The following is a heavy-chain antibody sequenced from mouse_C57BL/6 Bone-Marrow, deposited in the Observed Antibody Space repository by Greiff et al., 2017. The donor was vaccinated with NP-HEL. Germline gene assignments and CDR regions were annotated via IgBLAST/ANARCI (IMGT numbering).Heavy chain of an antibody. CDR1: GYTFTSYG. CDR2: IYPRSGNT. Sequence: VQGVESGAELARPGASVKLSCKASGYTFTSYGISWVKQRTGQGLEWIGEIYPRSGNTYYNEKFKGKATLTADKSSSTAYMELRSLTSEDSAVYFCARSGYYDMDYWGQGTSVTVSS. CDR3: ARSGYYDMDY. J-gene: IGHJ4*01. V-gene: IGHV1-81*01.